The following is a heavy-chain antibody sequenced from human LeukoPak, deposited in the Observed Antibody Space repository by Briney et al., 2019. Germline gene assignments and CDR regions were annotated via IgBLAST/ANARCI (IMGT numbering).Heavy chain of an antibody. CDR2: IYTSGNT. V-gene: IGHV4-4*09. D-gene: IGHD1-26*01. J-gene: IGHJ4*02. Sequence: NWVRQAPGKGLEWVGFIYTSGNTKYNPSLKSRGTISGDTSMNQLSLKLTSVTAADTAVYYCARHYSGAYSPFDYWGQGALVAVSS. CDR3: ARHYSGAYSPFDY.